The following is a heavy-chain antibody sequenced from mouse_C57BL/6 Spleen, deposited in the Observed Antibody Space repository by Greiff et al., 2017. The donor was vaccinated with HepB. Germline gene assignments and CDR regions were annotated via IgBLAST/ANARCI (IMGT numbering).Heavy chain of an antibody. CDR3: AREGDYYGSSYFDY. V-gene: IGHV1-82*01. Sequence: VKLMESGPELVKPGASVKISCKASGYAFSSSWMNWVKQRPGKGLEWIGRIYPGDGDTNYNGKFKGKATLTADKSSSTAYMQLSSLTSEDSAVYFCAREGDYYGSSYFDYWGQGTTLTVSS. D-gene: IGHD1-1*01. CDR2: IYPGDGDT. CDR1: GYAFSSSW. J-gene: IGHJ2*01.